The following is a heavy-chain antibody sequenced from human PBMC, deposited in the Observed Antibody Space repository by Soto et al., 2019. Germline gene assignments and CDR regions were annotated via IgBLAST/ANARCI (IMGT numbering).Heavy chain of an antibody. D-gene: IGHD6-13*01. Sequence: TLSLTCAVSGGSISSSNWWSWVRQPPGKGLEWIGEIYHSGSTNYNPSLKSRVTISVDKSKNQFSLKLSSVTAADTAVYYCARYSSSWSKYVQHWGRGTLVTVSS. V-gene: IGHV4-4*02. CDR2: IYHSGST. CDR1: GGSISSSNW. J-gene: IGHJ1*01. CDR3: ARYSSSWSKYVQH.